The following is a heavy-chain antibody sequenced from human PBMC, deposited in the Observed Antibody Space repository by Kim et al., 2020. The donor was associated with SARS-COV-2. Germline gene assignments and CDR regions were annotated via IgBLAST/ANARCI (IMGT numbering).Heavy chain of an antibody. D-gene: IGHD5-18*01. J-gene: IGHJ4*02. CDR3: ARVGLGYALDY. Sequence: SETLSLTCAVYGGSFSGYYWSWIRQPPGKGLEWIGEINHSGSTNYNPSLKSRVTISVDTSKNQFSLKLSSVTAADTAVYYCARVGLGYALDYWGQGTLVTVSS. CDR1: GGSFSGYY. V-gene: IGHV4-34*01. CDR2: INHSGST.